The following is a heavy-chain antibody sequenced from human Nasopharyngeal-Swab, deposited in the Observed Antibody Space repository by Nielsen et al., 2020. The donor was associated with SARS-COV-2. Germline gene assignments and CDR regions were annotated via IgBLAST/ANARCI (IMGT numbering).Heavy chain of an antibody. Sequence: GGSLTLSCAASGFTVSRYGFHWVRQAPGKGLEWVAVIRSGGDSRIYGDSKKGRFAVSRDNSKNSLYLQIDDLRSEDTAVYYCARDGPNWNLDYWGQGTLVTVSS. V-gene: IGHV3-33*01. D-gene: IGHD1-1*01. CDR3: ARDGPNWNLDY. CDR1: GFTVSRYG. CDR2: IRSGGDSR. J-gene: IGHJ4*02.